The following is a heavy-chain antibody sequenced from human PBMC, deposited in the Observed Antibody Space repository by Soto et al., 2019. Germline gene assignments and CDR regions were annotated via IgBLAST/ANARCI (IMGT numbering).Heavy chain of an antibody. Sequence: EVQLLESGGGLVQPGGSLRLSCAASGFTFSSYAMSWVRQAPGKGLGWVPAISGSGGSTYYADSVKGRFTISRDNSKNTLYLQMNSLRAEDTAVYYCAKDGNPIPYLTGYYRLGWFDPWGQGTLVTVSS. CDR2: ISGSGGST. D-gene: IGHD3-9*01. CDR1: GFTFSSYA. J-gene: IGHJ5*02. CDR3: AKDGNPIPYLTGYYRLGWFDP. V-gene: IGHV3-23*01.